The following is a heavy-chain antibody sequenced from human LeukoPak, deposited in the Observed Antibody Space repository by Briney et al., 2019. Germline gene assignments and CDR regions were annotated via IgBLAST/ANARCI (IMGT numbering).Heavy chain of an antibody. CDR1: GGSFSGYY. D-gene: IGHD6-13*01. V-gene: IGHV4-34*01. Sequence: SETLSLTCAVYGGSFSGYYWSWIRQPPGKGLEWIGEINHSGSTNYNPSLKSRVTISVDTSKNQFSLKLSSVTAADTAVYYCARGPPGIAAAGTLDYWGQGTLVTVSS. CDR2: INHSGST. CDR3: ARGPPGIAAAGTLDY. J-gene: IGHJ4*02.